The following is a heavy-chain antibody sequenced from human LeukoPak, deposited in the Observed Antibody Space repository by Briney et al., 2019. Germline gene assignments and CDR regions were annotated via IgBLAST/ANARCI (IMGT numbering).Heavy chain of an antibody. Sequence: SVKVSCKASGGTFSSYAISWVRQAPGQGLEWMGGIIPIFGTANYAQKFQGRVTITADESTSTAYMELSSLRSEDTAVYHCARSRVAGNWFDPWGQGTLVTVSS. J-gene: IGHJ5*02. CDR3: ARSRVAGNWFDP. D-gene: IGHD6-19*01. CDR1: GGTFSSYA. CDR2: IIPIFGTA. V-gene: IGHV1-69*01.